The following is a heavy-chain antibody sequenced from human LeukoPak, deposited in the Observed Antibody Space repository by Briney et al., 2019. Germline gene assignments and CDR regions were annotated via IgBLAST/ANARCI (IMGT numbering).Heavy chain of an antibody. V-gene: IGHV3-21*01. CDR2: ISSSSSYI. Sequence: GGSLRLSCAASEFTFSSYSMNWVRQAPGKGLEWVSSISSSSSYIYYADSVKGRFTISRDNAKNSLYLQMNSLRAEDTAVYYCARPGSGRSYYYGMDVWGKGTTVTVSS. CDR3: ARPGSGRSYYYGMDV. D-gene: IGHD3-10*01. J-gene: IGHJ6*04. CDR1: EFTFSSYS.